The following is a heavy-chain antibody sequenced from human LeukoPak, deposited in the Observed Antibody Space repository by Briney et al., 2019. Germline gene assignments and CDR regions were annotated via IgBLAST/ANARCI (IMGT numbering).Heavy chain of an antibody. D-gene: IGHD6-6*01. Sequence: PSETLSLTCTVSGGSISSSSYYWGWIRQPPGKGLEWIGSIYYSGSTYYNPSLKSRVTISVDTSKNQFSLKLSSVTAADTAVYYCARGAGTARFHPNWLDPWGQGTLVTVSS. CDR1: GGSISSSSYY. V-gene: IGHV4-39*07. J-gene: IGHJ5*02. CDR2: IYYSGST. CDR3: ARGAGTARFHPNWLDP.